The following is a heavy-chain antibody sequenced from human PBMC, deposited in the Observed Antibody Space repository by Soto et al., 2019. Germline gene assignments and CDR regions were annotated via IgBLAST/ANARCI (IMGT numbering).Heavy chain of an antibody. V-gene: IGHV4-59*01. Sequence: QVQPQEAGPGPVKPSETLSPPFVFSGGSNRSFYLKLIRQPPGKGPEWIGDVSSSGSTNYNPSLKSRIIMSLDTSQSQLSLKLNSVTAADSAAYYCARRLMIGEVITHGMDVWGQGTTVTVSS. CDR1: GGSNRSFY. CDR2: VSSSGST. CDR3: ARRLMIGEVITHGMDV. D-gene: IGHD3-16*01. J-gene: IGHJ6*02.